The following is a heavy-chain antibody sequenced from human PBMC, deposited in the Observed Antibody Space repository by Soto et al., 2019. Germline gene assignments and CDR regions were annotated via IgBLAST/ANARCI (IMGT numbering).Heavy chain of an antibody. J-gene: IGHJ4*02. D-gene: IGHD6-19*01. CDR1: GFTLSSYT. V-gene: IGHV3-30-3*01. Sequence: QVQLVESGGGVVQPGRSLRLSCAASGFTLSSYTMYWVRQAPDKGLECVAATSSDGSDKYYADSVKGRFTISRDNSKNPLFVQINGVRTGDTVVYYGAGGRSLAVAALGYWGRGTLVTVST. CDR3: AGGRSLAVAALGY. CDR2: TSSDGSDK.